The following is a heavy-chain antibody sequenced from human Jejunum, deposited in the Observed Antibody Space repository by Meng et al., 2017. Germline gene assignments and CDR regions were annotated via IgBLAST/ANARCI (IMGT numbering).Heavy chain of an antibody. CDR3: ARGAERWLQLGAFDY. D-gene: IGHD5-24*01. J-gene: IGHJ4*02. Sequence: QVQLVQSGAEVKKPGASVKVSCQASGYTFTDYYVHWVRQAPGQGPEWMGRINPTTGGTNYAQKFKGSVTITTDTSNTAYLDLSSLTSDDTAVYYCARGAERWLQLGAFDYWGQGTLVTSPQ. V-gene: IGHV1-2*06. CDR2: INPTTGGT. CDR1: GYTFTDYY.